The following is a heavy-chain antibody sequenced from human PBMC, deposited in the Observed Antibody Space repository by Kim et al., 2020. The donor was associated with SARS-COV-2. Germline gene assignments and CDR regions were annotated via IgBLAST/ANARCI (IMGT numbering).Heavy chain of an antibody. CDR1: GGSISSSSYY. V-gene: IGHV4-39*01. CDR3: ASLIAAAGSNYYYYYYGMDV. J-gene: IGHJ6*02. Sequence: SETLSLTCTVSGGSISSSSYYWGWIRQPPGKGLEWIGSIYYSGSTYYNPSLKSRVTISVDTSKNQFSLKLSSVTAADTAVYYCASLIAAAGSNYYYYYYGMDVWGQGTTVTVSS. CDR2: IYYSGST. D-gene: IGHD6-13*01.